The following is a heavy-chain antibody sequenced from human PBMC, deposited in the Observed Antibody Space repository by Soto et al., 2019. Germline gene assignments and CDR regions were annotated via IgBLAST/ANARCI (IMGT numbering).Heavy chain of an antibody. CDR3: ARPEYSSLGVSGAFDY. V-gene: IGHV1-46*01. CDR2: INPSGGST. Sequence: ASVKVSCKASGYTFTSYYMHWVRQAPGQGLEWMGIINPSGGSTSYAQKFQGRVTMTRDTSTSTVYMELSSLRSEDTAVYYCARPEYSSLGVSGAFDYCGQGPLVTVSS. J-gene: IGHJ4*02. D-gene: IGHD6-6*01. CDR1: GYTFTSYY.